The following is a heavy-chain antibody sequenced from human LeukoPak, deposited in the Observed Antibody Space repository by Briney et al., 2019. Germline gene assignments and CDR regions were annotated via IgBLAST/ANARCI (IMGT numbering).Heavy chain of an antibody. CDR1: GVSVTSYY. CDR2: ISYSGST. Sequence: KSSETLSLTCTVSGVSVTSYYWSWTRQPPGKGLEWIGYISYSGSTNYNPSLKSRVTISVDTSKNQFSLKLSSVTAADTAVYYCAKYEKGTFDYWGQGTLVTVSS. CDR3: AKYEKGTFDY. D-gene: IGHD2-8*01. V-gene: IGHV4-59*08. J-gene: IGHJ4*02.